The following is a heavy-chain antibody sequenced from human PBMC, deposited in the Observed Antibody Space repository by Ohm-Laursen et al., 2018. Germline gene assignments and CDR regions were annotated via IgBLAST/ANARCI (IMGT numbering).Heavy chain of an antibody. CDR1: GGSFSGYY. CDR3: ARRPRPGWGGSVRDI. J-gene: IGHJ3*02. CDR2: INHSGST. V-gene: IGHV4-34*01. Sequence: GTLSLTCAVYGGSFSGYYWSWIRQPPGKGLEWIGEINHSGSTNYNPSLRSRVTISVDTSKNQFSLKLSSVTAADTAVYYCARRPRPGWGGSVRDIWGQGTMVTVSS. D-gene: IGHD3-10*01.